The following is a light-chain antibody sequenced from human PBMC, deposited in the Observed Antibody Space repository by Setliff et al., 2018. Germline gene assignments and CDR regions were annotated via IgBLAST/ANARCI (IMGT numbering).Light chain of an antibody. CDR2: GVS. CDR1: SSDVGGYNY. Sequence: QAALTQPASVSGSRGQSITISCTGTSSDVGGYNYVSWYQQYPGKAPKLMIYGVSYRPSGVSNRFSGPKSGSTASLTISGLQAEDEADYYCSSHTSSSTHVIFGGGTKVTLL. CDR3: SSHTSSSTHVI. J-gene: IGLJ2*01. V-gene: IGLV2-14*03.